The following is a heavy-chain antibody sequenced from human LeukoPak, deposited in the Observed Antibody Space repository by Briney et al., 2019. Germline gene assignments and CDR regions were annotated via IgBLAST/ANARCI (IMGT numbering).Heavy chain of an antibody. CDR2: IKPDSGGT. CDR1: GYTFTADY. D-gene: IGHD6-6*01. V-gene: IGHV1-2*02. CDR3: ATQEYTNSSTDY. J-gene: IGHJ4*02. Sequence: ASVKVSCKASGYTFTADYMHWVRQAPGQGLEWMGWIKPDSGGTNYGKKFQGRVTMTRDTSISTAYMELSRLRSDDTAVYYCATQEYTNSSTDYWGQGTLVTVSS.